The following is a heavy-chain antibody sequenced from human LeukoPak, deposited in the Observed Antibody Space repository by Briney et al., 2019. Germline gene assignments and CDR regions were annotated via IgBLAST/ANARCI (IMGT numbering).Heavy chain of an antibody. CDR1: GFTFSSYA. CDR2: IIGSGGST. CDR3: AKGYGFTNWFDP. Sequence: GGSLRLSCAASGFTFSSYAMSWVRQAPGKGLEWVSGIIGSGGSTYYADSVKGRFTISRDNSKNTLYLQMNSLRAEDTAVYYCAKGYGFTNWFDPWGQGTLVTVSS. D-gene: IGHD1-1*01. V-gene: IGHV3-23*01. J-gene: IGHJ5*02.